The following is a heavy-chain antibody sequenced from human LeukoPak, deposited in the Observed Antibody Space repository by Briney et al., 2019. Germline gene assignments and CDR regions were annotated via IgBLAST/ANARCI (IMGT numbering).Heavy chain of an antibody. Sequence: PGGSLRLSCAASGFALSSYSMNWVRQAPGKGLEWVSSISSSSSYIYYADSVKGRFTISRDNAKNSLYLQMNSLRAEDTAVYYCARGIAAASELGYWGQGTLVTVSS. CDR2: ISSSSSYI. CDR3: ARGIAAASELGY. J-gene: IGHJ4*02. V-gene: IGHV3-21*01. D-gene: IGHD6-13*01. CDR1: GFALSSYS.